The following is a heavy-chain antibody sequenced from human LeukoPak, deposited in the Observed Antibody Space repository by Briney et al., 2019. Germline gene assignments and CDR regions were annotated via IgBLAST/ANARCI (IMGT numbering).Heavy chain of an antibody. CDR2: IYRGGST. Sequence: SETLSLTCAVSSYSISSDYYWGWIRQPPGEGLEWIGTIYRGGSTYNNRSLKNRVTISVETSKNQYYLKLSSVTAADTAVYYCARRGSSSNWFDSWGQGTLVTVSS. D-gene: IGHD3-16*01. J-gene: IGHJ5*01. CDR3: ARRGSSSNWFDS. CDR1: SYSISSDYY. V-gene: IGHV4-38-2*01.